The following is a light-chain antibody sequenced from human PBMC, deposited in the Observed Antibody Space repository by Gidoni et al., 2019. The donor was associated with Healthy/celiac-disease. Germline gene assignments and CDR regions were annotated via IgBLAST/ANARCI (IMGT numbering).Light chain of an antibody. CDR2: AAS. Sequence: DIQMTQSPSSLSASVGDRVTITCRASQGISNYLAWYQQKPGKVPKLLLYAASTLQSGVPSRFSGSGSGTDFTLTIISLQPEDVATYYCQKYNSALWTFXQXTKVEIK. J-gene: IGKJ1*01. V-gene: IGKV1-27*01. CDR3: QKYNSALWT. CDR1: QGISNY.